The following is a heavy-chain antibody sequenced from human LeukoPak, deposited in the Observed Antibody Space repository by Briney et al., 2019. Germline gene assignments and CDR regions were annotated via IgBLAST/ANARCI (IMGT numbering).Heavy chain of an antibody. CDR2: IKPNSGGT. CDR3: ARDESVRADGYQSY. CDR1: GYTFTSYY. V-gene: IGHV1-2*02. Sequence: GASVKLSCKASGYTFTSYYMHWVRQAPGQGLEWMGWIKPNSGGTNYAKKFQGRVTMTRETSISTAYMELSRLRSDDTAVYYCARDESVRADGYQSYWGQGTLVTVSS. J-gene: IGHJ4*02. D-gene: IGHD3-22*01.